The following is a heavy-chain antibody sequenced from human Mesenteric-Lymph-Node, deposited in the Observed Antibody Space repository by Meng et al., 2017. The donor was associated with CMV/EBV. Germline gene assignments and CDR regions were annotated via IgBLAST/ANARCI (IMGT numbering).Heavy chain of an antibody. D-gene: IGHD6-6*01. V-gene: IGHV3-21*01. CDR1: GFTFSSYT. Sequence: GESLKISCAASGFTFSSYTMNWVRQAPGTGLEWVSSISSSGSHIYYADSVKGRFTISRDNSKNTLYLQMNSLRVEDTAVYYCAKDLRAARPDFFNYWGQGTLVTVSS. CDR3: AKDLRAARPDFFNY. CDR2: ISSSGSHI. J-gene: IGHJ4*02.